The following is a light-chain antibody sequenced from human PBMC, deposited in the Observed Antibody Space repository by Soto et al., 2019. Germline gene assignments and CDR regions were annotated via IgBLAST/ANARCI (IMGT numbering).Light chain of an antibody. CDR1: QSVGSSY. V-gene: IGKV3-20*01. CDR3: QQYGDSPWT. Sequence: DIVLTQSPGTLSLSPWERATLSCRASQSVGSSYLAWYQQKPGQAPRLLIYGTSSRAAGIPDRFSGSGSGTDFTLTISRLEPEDFAVYYCQQYGDSPWTFGQGTKVDIK. J-gene: IGKJ1*01. CDR2: GTS.